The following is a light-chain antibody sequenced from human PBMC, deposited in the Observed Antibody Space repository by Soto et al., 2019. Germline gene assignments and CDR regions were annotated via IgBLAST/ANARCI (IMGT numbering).Light chain of an antibody. Sequence: IQLTQSPSSLSASVGDRVTITCRASQGISSYLAWYQQKPGKAPKLLIYAASTLQSGVPSRFSGSGSGTDFTLAIRSLQPEYFATYYCQQLNSYPRSFGGATKVAIK. CDR1: QGISSY. CDR3: QQLNSYPRS. V-gene: IGKV1-9*01. CDR2: AAS. J-gene: IGKJ4*01.